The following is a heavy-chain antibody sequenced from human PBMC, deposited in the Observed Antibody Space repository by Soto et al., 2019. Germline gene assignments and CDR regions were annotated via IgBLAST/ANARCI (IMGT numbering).Heavy chain of an antibody. D-gene: IGHD4-17*01. CDR3: ARPDFGDYWYFDL. V-gene: IGHV1-69*08. CDR2: IIPALGTA. CDR1: GGTFSSHT. Sequence: QDQLVQSGAEVKKPGSSVKVSCKASGGTFSSHTFSWVRQAPGQGLEWMGRIIPALGTATYAQKFQGRVTITGNESATTVYMKLNSLRSEDTAVYYSARPDFGDYWYFDLWGRCTLVTVSS. J-gene: IGHJ2*01.